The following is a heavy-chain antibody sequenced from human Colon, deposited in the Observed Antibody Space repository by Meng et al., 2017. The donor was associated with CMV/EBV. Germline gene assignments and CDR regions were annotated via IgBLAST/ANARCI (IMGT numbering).Heavy chain of an antibody. Sequence: SEKVSCKASGGTFSSYAISWVRQAPGQGLEWMGGIIPIFGTANYAQKFQGRVTITTDESTSTAYMELSSLRSEDTAVYYCAKDAGYCSSTSCSKGRYYGMDVWGQGTTVTVSS. CDR1: GGTFSSYA. J-gene: IGHJ6*02. CDR3: AKDAGYCSSTSCSKGRYYGMDV. CDR2: IIPIFGTA. V-gene: IGHV1-69*05. D-gene: IGHD2-2*01.